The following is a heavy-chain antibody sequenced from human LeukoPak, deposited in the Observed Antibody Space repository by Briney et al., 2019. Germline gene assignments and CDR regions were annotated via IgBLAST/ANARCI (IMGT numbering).Heavy chain of an antibody. CDR3: ARLTELQPDPYYFDY. Sequence: GESLRISCKGSGYSFTSYWIGWVRQMPGKGLEWMGIIYPGDSDTRYSPSLQGQVTISADKSISTAYLQWSSLKASDTAMYYCARLTELQPDPYYFDYWGQGTLVTVSS. CDR1: GYSFTSYW. J-gene: IGHJ4*02. V-gene: IGHV5-51*01. CDR2: IYPGDSDT. D-gene: IGHD1-1*01.